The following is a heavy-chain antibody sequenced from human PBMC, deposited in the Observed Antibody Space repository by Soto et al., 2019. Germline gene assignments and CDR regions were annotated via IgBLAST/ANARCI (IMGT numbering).Heavy chain of an antibody. J-gene: IGHJ4*02. CDR1: GYTFTSYG. CDR3: ASAAVTGTAGLDF. CDR2: ISAYNGNT. V-gene: IGHV1-18*04. D-gene: IGHD6-19*01. Sequence: GASVKVSCKASGYTFTSYGISWVRQAPGQGLEWMGWISAYNGNTNYAQKLQGRVTMTRDTSISTAYMELSRLTSDDTAVYYCASAAVTGTAGLDFWGQGTQVTVSS.